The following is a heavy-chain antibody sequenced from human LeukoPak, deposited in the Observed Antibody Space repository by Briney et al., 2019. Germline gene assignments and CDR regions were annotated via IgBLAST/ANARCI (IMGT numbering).Heavy chain of an antibody. CDR3: AKKGYYDGSGYYMYYFDH. Sequence: GGSLRLCCATSGFTFSIYAMSWVRQAPGKGLEWVSAISCSGGTAYYADSVKGRFTISSDNSNHTLYLQINSLRAEDTAVYYCAKKGYYDGSGYYMYYFDHWGQGTLVTVSS. CDR1: GFTFSIYA. J-gene: IGHJ4*02. CDR2: ISCSGGTA. D-gene: IGHD3-22*01. V-gene: IGHV3-23*01.